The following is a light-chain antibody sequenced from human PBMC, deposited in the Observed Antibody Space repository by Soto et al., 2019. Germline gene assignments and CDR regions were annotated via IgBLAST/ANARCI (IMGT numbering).Light chain of an antibody. CDR3: QQYNSYS. V-gene: IGKV1-5*01. J-gene: IGKJ1*01. CDR1: QGINNW. Sequence: DIQMTQSPSSVSASAGDRVTITCRASQGINNWLAWYQQKPGKAPKLLIYAASSLQSGVPSRFSGSGSGTEFTLTISSLQPDDFATYYCQQYNSYSFGQGTKVDIK. CDR2: AAS.